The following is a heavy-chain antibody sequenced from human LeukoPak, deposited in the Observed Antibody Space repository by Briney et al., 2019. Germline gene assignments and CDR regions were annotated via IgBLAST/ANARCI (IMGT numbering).Heavy chain of an antibody. Sequence: GASVKVSCKASGYTFTNYAINWVRQAPGQGLEWMGWINTNTGNPTYAQGFTGRFVFSLDTSVSTAYLQISSLKAEDTAVYYCARSGGSGSHYARYYYYYMDVWGKGTTVAVSS. CDR1: GYTFTNYA. CDR2: INTNTGNP. J-gene: IGHJ6*03. D-gene: IGHD3-10*01. CDR3: ARSGGSGSHYARYYYYYMDV. V-gene: IGHV7-4-1*02.